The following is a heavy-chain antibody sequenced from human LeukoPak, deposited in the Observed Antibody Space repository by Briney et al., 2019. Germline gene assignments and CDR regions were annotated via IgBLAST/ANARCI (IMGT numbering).Heavy chain of an antibody. V-gene: IGHV1-69*13. D-gene: IGHD2-2*01. CDR1: GGTFSSYA. CDR3: ASRGDCSSTSCYRYGSGSYDY. Sequence: GASVKVSCKASGGTFSSYAISWVRQAPGQGLEWMGGIIPIFGTANYAQKFQGRVTITADESTSTAYMELSSLRSEDTAVYYCASRGDCSSTSCYRYGSGSYDYWGQGTLVTVSS. J-gene: IGHJ4*02. CDR2: IIPIFGTA.